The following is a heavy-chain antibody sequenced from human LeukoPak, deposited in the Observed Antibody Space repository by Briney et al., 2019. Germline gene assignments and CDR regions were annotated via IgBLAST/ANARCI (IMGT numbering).Heavy chain of an antibody. J-gene: IGHJ4*02. CDR2: ISYDGSNK. CDR3: AKEGAILRGYSVTFFDY. D-gene: IGHD5/OR15-5a*01. Sequence: GGSLRLSCAASGFTFSSYGMHWVRQAPGKGLEWVAVISYDGSNKYYADSVKGRFTISRDNSKNTLYLQMNSLRAGDTAVYYCAKEGAILRGYSVTFFDYWGQGTLVTASS. V-gene: IGHV3-30*18. CDR1: GFTFSSYG.